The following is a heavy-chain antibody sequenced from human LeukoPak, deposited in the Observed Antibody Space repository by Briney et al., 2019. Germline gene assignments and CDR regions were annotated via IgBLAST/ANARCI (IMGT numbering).Heavy chain of an antibody. V-gene: IGHV1-2*06. Sequence: ASVKVSCKASGYTFTGYYMHWVRQTPGQGREWMGRINPNSGGTYYAQKFQDRVTMTRDTSISTAYMELSRLTSDDTAVYYCARGPRSSSGYYEFDYWGQGTLVTVSS. D-gene: IGHD3-22*01. CDR2: INPNSGGT. J-gene: IGHJ4*02. CDR1: GYTFTGYY. CDR3: ARGPRSSSGYYEFDY.